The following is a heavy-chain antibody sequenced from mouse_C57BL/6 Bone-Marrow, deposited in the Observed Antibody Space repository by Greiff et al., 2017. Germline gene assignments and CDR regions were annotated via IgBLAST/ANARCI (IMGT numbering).Heavy chain of an antibody. Sequence: VQLKQSGGGLVKPGGSLKLSCAASGFTFSDYGMHWVRQAPEKGLEWVAYISSGSSTIYYADTVKGRFTISRDNAKNTLFLQMTSLRSEDTARYYCARRRWFDYWGQGTTLTVSS. D-gene: IGHD1-1*02. CDR1: GFTFSDYG. CDR2: ISSGSSTI. CDR3: ARRRWFDY. J-gene: IGHJ2*01. V-gene: IGHV5-17*01.